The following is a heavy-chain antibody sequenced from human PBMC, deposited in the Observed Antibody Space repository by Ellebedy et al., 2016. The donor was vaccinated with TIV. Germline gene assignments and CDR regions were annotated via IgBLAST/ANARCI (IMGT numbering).Heavy chain of an antibody. D-gene: IGHD5-18*01. CDR1: GFTFSSFD. CDR2: ISRSGSDI. J-gene: IGHJ3*02. Sequence: GESLKISXAGSGFTFSSFDMHWVRQAPGKGLEWVSSISRSGSDIYYAGSVKGRFTMSRDNAKNSLNLHMNSLRAEDTAVYYCVREGGYSLHRAFDIWGQGTMVTVSS. V-gene: IGHV3-21*01. CDR3: VREGGYSLHRAFDI.